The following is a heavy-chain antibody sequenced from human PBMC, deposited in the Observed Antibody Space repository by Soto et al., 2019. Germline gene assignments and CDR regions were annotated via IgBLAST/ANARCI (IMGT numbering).Heavy chain of an antibody. CDR3: ARSSGGVFGIIIEGSNWLAP. CDR1: GGTFSNYA. D-gene: IGHD3-16*02. J-gene: IGHJ5*02. V-gene: IGHV1-69*13. Sequence: SVKVSCKASGGTFSNYAISWVRQAPGQGLEWMGGIIPIFGTPNYAQKFQGRATITADESTSTVYMELRSLRSEDTAVYYCARSSGGVFGIIIEGSNWLAPWGQGSLVTVSS. CDR2: IIPIFGTP.